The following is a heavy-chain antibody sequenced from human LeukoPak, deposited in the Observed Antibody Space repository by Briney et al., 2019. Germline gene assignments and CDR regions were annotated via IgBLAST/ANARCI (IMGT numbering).Heavy chain of an antibody. Sequence: GGSLRLSCAASGFTFSSYWMSWVRQAPGKGLEWEANIKQDGSEKYYVDSVKGRLTISRDNTKNSLYLQMDSLRAEDTAVYYCARKGNAFDFWGQGTMVTVSS. J-gene: IGHJ3*01. CDR1: GFTFSSYW. D-gene: IGHD3-10*01. V-gene: IGHV3-7*01. CDR3: ARKGNAFDF. CDR2: IKQDGSEK.